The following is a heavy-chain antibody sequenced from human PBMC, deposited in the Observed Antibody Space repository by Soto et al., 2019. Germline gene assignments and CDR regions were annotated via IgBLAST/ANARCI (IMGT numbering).Heavy chain of an antibody. CDR1: GFIFSSYG. CDR3: ARGPKATGTSVGDWYFDL. D-gene: IGHD4-17*01. Sequence: QVQLVESGGGVVQPGRSLRLSCATSGFIFSSYGMHWVRQGPGKGLEWVAVIWYDGTNKCYADSVNGRFTISRDDSKNTLFLEMDSLRAGGKGGDFWARGPKATGTSVGDWYFDLWGRGTLVTVSS. V-gene: IGHV3-33*01. J-gene: IGHJ2*01. CDR2: IWYDGTNK.